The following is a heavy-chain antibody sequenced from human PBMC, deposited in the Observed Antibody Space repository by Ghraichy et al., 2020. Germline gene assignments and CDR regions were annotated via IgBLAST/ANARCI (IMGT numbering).Heavy chain of an antibody. D-gene: IGHD3-10*01. CDR1: GGSVSSGSYY. V-gene: IGHV4-61*01. CDR2: IYYSGST. J-gene: IGHJ5*02. Sequence: SETLSLTCTVSGGSVSSGSYYWSWIRQPPGKGLEWIGYIYYSGSTNYNPSLKSRVTISVDTSKNQFSLKLSSVTAADTAVYYCARDLVYYYGSGPEGFDPWGQGTLVTVSS. CDR3: ARDLVYYYGSGPEGFDP.